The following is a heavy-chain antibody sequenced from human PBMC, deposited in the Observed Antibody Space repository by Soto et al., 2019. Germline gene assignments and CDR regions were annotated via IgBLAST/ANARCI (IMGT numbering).Heavy chain of an antibody. CDR2: VNSDGSST. Sequence: EVQLVESGGDLVQPGGSLRLSCAASGFTFSSYWMHWVRQAPGKGLVWVARVNSDGSSTAYADSVKGRFTISRDNAKNPLYRQMNSLRAEDTAVYYCARGGLARDLDCDYWGQGRLVTVAS. D-gene: IGHD1-26*01. J-gene: IGHJ4*02. V-gene: IGHV3-74*01. CDR3: ARGGLARDLDCDY. CDR1: GFTFSSYW.